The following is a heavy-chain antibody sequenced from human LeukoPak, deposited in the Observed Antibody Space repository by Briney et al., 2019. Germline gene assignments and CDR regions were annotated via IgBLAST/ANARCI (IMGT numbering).Heavy chain of an antibody. V-gene: IGHV1-18*01. D-gene: IGHD1-7*01. Sequence: ASVKVSCKASGYTFTSYGISWVRQAPGQGLEWMGWISAYNGNTNYAQKLQGRVTMTTDTSTSTAYMELRSLRSDDTAVYYCARDRGVGWNYVLNYYYYGMDVWGQGTTVTVSS. CDR3: ARDRGVGWNYVLNYYYYGMDV. CDR1: GYTFTSYG. CDR2: ISAYNGNT. J-gene: IGHJ6*02.